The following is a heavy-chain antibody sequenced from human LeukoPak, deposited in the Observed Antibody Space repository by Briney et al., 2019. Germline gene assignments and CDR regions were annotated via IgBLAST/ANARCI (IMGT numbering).Heavy chain of an antibody. J-gene: IGHJ5*01. Sequence: ASVKVSCKASGYTFTSYYMHWVRQAPGQGLEWMGWINPNSGGTNYAQKFQGRVTMTRDMSTSTVYMDLSSLRSEDTALYYCARGVHVRMYDSNHNSFDPWGQGTLVTVSS. CDR2: INPNSGGT. CDR3: ARGVHVRMYDSNHNSFDP. CDR1: GYTFTSYY. V-gene: IGHV1-2*02. D-gene: IGHD3-22*01.